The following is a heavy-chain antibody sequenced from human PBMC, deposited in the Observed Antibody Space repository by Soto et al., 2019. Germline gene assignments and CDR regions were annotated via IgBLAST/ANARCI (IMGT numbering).Heavy chain of an antibody. Sequence: EVQLVESGGALVQPGRSLRLSCAASGFTFDDYAMHWCRQAPGKGPEWVSGISWNSASIGYADSVKGRFTISRDKAKKCLYLQMNSLRPEDTAVYFCGKDLTTMVRMCYYWGQGTLVTVSS. V-gene: IGHV3-9*01. J-gene: IGHJ4*02. D-gene: IGHD5-18*01. CDR3: GKDLTTMVRMCYY. CDR2: ISWNSASI. CDR1: GFTFDDYA.